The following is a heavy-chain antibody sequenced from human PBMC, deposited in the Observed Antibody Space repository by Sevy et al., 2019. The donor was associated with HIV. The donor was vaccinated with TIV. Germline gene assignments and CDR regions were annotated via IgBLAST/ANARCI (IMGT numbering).Heavy chain of an antibody. CDR3: ARNSTGHSFDY. CDR1: GGSMSGSHYY. CDR2: VYYSGST. J-gene: IGHJ4*01. D-gene: IGHD3-22*01. Sequence: SETLSLTCTVSGGSMSGSHYYWGWIRRPPGKGLEWIGSVYYSGSTHYNPSLKSRVTISVDTSKILLSLELTAVIATDTAVYYCARNSTGHSFDYWGHGTLVTVSS. V-gene: IGHV4-39*01.